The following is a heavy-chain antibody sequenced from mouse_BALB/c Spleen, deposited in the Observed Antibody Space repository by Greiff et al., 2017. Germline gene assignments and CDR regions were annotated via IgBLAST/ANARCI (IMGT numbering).Heavy chain of an antibody. CDR1: GFSLTSYG. D-gene: IGHD1-1*02. CDR2: IWRGGST. J-gene: IGHJ4*01. CDR3: AKKEGPHYGLYYYAMDY. Sequence: VHLVESGPSLVQPSQSLSITCTVSGFSLTSYGVHWVRQSPGKGLEWLGVIWRGGSTDYNAAFMSRLSITKDNSKSQVFFKMNSLQADDTAIYYCAKKEGPHYGLYYYAMDYWGQGTSVTVSS. V-gene: IGHV2-5-1*01.